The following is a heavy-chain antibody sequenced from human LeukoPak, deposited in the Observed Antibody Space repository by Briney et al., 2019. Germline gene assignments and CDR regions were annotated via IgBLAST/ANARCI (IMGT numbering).Heavy chain of an antibody. CDR1: GGSISTYY. Sequence: SETLSLTCTVSGGSISTYYWSWTRQPPGKGLEWIGYIYYNGATDYNPSLMSRVTISVDTSKNEFSLKLSSVTAADTALYYCARRTVTNGWFRIDYWGQGSLVIVSS. V-gene: IGHV4-59*08. D-gene: IGHD6-19*01. CDR3: ARRTVTNGWFRIDY. CDR2: IYYNGAT. J-gene: IGHJ4*02.